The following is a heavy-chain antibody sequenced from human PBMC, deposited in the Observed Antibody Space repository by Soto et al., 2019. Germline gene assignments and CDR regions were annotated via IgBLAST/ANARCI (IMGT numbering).Heavy chain of an antibody. V-gene: IGHV5-51*01. J-gene: IGHJ4*02. CDR3: ARIGDYGSGSYPYFDY. CDR2: IYPGDSDS. CDR1: GYSFTTYW. D-gene: IGHD3-10*01. Sequence: GESLKISCKGSGYSFTTYWIGWVRQMPGKGLEWMGIIYPGDSDSRYSPSFQGQVTISVDKSITAYLQWSSLKASDTAMYYCARIGDYGSGSYPYFDYWGQGTLVTVSS.